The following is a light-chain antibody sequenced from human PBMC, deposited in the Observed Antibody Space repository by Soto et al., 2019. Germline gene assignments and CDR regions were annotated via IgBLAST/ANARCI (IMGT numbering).Light chain of an antibody. J-gene: IGKJ1*01. V-gene: IGKV1-5*01. CDR1: QTISDY. CDR3: QQYENYWT. CDR2: DAS. Sequence: DIQMTQSPPSLSASVGDRVTITCRASQTISDYLHWYQQKPGKAPKLLIYDASNLESGVPSRFSGSGSGTEFTLTISNLQPDDIATYYCQQYENYWTFGQGTKVDIK.